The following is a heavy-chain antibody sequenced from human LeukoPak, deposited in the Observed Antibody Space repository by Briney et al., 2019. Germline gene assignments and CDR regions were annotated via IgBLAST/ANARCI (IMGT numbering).Heavy chain of an antibody. D-gene: IGHD6-19*01. Sequence: GRSLRLSCAASGFTFSSYAMHWVRQAPGKGLEWVSVILFDGSNKYYADSVKGRFTISRDNSKNTLYLQMNSLRAEDTAVYYCATPEKQWHIFDYWGQGPLVTVSS. J-gene: IGHJ4*02. CDR3: ATPEKQWHIFDY. V-gene: IGHV3-30*04. CDR2: ILFDGSNK. CDR1: GFTFSSYA.